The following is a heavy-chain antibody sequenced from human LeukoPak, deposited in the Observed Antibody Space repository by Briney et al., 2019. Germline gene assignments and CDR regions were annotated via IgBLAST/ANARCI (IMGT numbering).Heavy chain of an antibody. CDR3: ARDLKDELLWFGELQD. J-gene: IGHJ1*01. D-gene: IGHD3-10*01. CDR1: GGTFSSYA. CDR2: IIPIFGTA. V-gene: IGHV1-69*13. Sequence: SVKVSCKASGGTFSSYAISWVRQAPGQGLEWMGGIIPIFGTANYAQKFQGRVTITADESTSTAYMELSSLRSEDTAVYYCARDLKDELLWFGELQDWGQGTLVTVSS.